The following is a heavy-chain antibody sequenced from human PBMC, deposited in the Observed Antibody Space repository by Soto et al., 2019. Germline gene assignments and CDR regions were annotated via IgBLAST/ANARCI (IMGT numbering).Heavy chain of an antibody. D-gene: IGHD6-19*01. J-gene: IGHJ4*02. Sequence: EVQLVESGGDLVQRGGSLRLSWVASGLTSSVYRMNGVRQAPGKGLEWFSYITSDTKTIKYADSVKGRFTISRDNAKNSVYLQMNSLRDEDTAVYYCARSVEGHFDYWGQGTVVTVSS. CDR2: ITSDTKTI. CDR3: ARSVEGHFDY. V-gene: IGHV3-48*02. CDR1: GLTSSVYR.